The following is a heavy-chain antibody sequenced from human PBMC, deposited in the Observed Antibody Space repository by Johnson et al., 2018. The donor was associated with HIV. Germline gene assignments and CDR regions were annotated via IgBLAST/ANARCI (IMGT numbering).Heavy chain of an antibody. Sequence: QVQLVESGGGLVQPGGSLRLSCAASGFTFSSYAMHWVRQAPGKGLEWVAVISYDGSEKYYVDSVKGRFTISRDNAKNSLYLQMNSLRDEDTAVYYCARDGRWPRDAFDIWGQGTMVTVSS. D-gene: IGHD4-23*01. J-gene: IGHJ3*02. V-gene: IGHV3-30*04. CDR1: GFTFSSYA. CDR3: ARDGRWPRDAFDI. CDR2: ISYDGSEK.